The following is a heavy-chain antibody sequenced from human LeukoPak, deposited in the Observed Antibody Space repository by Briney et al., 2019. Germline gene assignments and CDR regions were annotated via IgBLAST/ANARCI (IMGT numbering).Heavy chain of an antibody. CDR3: ARAEAVTPKFDP. CDR2: IIPILGIA. CDR1: GGTFSSYA. Sequence: GSSVKVPCKASGGTFSSYAISWVRQAPGQGLEWMGRIIPILGIANYAQKFQGRVTITADKSTSTAYMELSSLRSEDTAVYYCARAEAVTPKFDPWGQGTLVTVSS. V-gene: IGHV1-69*04. D-gene: IGHD4-23*01. J-gene: IGHJ5*02.